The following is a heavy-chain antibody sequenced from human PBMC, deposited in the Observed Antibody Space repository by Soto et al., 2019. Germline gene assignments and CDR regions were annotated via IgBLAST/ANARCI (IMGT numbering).Heavy chain of an antibody. CDR2: ISAYNGNT. J-gene: IGHJ4*02. CDR1: GYTFTSYG. D-gene: IGHD2-2*02. CDR3: ARAEDIVVVPAAIPSDD. V-gene: IGHV1-18*04. Sequence: QVQLVQSGAEVKKPGASVKVSCKASGYTFTSYGISWVRQAPGQGLEWMGWISAYNGNTNYAQKLQGRVTMTTDTSTSTAYMELRSLRSDDTAVYYWARAEDIVVVPAAIPSDDWGQGTLVTVSS.